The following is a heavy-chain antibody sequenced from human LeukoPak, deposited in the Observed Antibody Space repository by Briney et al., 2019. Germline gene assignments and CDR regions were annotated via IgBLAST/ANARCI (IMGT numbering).Heavy chain of an antibody. Sequence: SETLSLTCTVSGGSISSSSYYWGWIRQPPGKGLEWIGYIYYSGSTNYNPSLKSRVTISVDTSKNQFSLKLSSVTAADTAVYYCARGVMKLERRPNWFDPWGQGTLVTVSS. D-gene: IGHD1-1*01. CDR1: GGSISSSSYY. J-gene: IGHJ5*02. CDR2: IYYSGST. CDR3: ARGVMKLERRPNWFDP. V-gene: IGHV4-61*05.